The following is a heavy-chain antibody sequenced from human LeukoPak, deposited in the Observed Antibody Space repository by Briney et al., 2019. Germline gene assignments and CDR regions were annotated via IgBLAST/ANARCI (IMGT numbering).Heavy chain of an antibody. V-gene: IGHV3-9*01. CDR3: AKEGAYGSGSPMDAFDI. Sequence: GGSLRLSCAASGFTFYDYAMHWVRQAPGKGLEWVSGISWNSGSIGYADSVKGRFTISRDNAKNSLYLQMNSLRAEDTALYYCAKEGAYGSGSPMDAFDIWGQGTMVTVSS. CDR1: GFTFYDYA. CDR2: ISWNSGSI. J-gene: IGHJ3*02. D-gene: IGHD3-10*01.